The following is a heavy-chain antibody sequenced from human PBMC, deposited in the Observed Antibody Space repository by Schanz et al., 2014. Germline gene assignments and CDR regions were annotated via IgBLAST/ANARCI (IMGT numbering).Heavy chain of an antibody. J-gene: IGHJ4*02. CDR2: VSCSTPDI. Sequence: EVQLVESGGGLVQPGGSLRLSCTASGFTFSSYSMNWVRQAPGKGLEWVSYVSCSTPDIYYADSVKGRFTMSRDNAKNSVFQQMISLRAEDTAVYYCVRDSGNAFDYWGQGTLVTVSS. CDR3: VRDSGNAFDY. CDR1: GFTFSSYS. V-gene: IGHV3-48*01. D-gene: IGHD2-15*01.